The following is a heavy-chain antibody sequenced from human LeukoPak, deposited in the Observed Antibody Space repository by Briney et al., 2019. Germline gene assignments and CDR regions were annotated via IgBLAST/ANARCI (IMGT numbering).Heavy chain of an antibody. CDR2: IKQDGSEK. CDR1: GFTFSSYW. J-gene: IGHJ6*03. CDR3: ARVEAAAGLLYYYYYMDV. D-gene: IGHD6-13*01. Sequence: GGSLRLSCAASGFTFSSYWMSWVRQAPGKGLEWVVNIKQDGSEKYYVDSVKGRFTISRDNAKNSLYLQMNSLRAEDTAVYYCARVEAAAGLLYYYYYMDVWGKGTTVTVSS. V-gene: IGHV3-7*01.